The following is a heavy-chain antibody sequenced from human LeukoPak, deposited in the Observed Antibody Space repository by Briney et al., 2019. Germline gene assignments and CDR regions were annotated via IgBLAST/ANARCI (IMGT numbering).Heavy chain of an antibody. CDR1: GFTFGSYE. CDR3: ARDNKDYGDYPNYDYFDI. D-gene: IGHD4-17*01. Sequence: GGSLRLSCAASGFTFGSYEMNWVRQAPGKGLEWVSYISSSGSTIYYADSVKGRFTISRDNAKNSLYLQMNSLRAENTAVYYCARDNKDYGDYPNYDYFDIWGQGTMVTVSS. CDR2: ISSSGSTI. V-gene: IGHV3-48*03. J-gene: IGHJ3*02.